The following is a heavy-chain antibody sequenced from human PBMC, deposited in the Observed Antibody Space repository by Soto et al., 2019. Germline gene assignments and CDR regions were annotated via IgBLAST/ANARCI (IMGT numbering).Heavy chain of an antibody. D-gene: IGHD3-3*01. J-gene: IGHJ4*02. V-gene: IGHV3-23*01. CDR3: GIPPRNRALTKQLEKY. CDR2: IGAIREDT. CDR1: VFPCRSLA. Sequence: GSLRLSSAASVFPCRSLAMSWVRDAPGKGLEWVSGIGAIREDTYYADSVRGPFAISRDNYKNTLDLQVNSLRVEDTAVYYCGIPPRNRALTKQLEKYWGPGALVNVAS.